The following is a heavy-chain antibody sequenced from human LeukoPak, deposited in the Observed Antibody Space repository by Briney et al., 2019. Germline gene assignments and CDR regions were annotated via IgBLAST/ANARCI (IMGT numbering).Heavy chain of an antibody. Sequence: PSETLSLTCTDSDGSINSYYWSWIRQSPGKGLEWIGYVHCSGSTNYNPSLKSRVTISVDTSKKQVSLKLNSVTAVDTAVYYCARATGTTRNAFDIWGQGTMVTVSS. J-gene: IGHJ3*02. CDR3: ARATGTTRNAFDI. V-gene: IGHV4-59*01. CDR1: DGSINSYY. CDR2: VHCSGST. D-gene: IGHD1-7*01.